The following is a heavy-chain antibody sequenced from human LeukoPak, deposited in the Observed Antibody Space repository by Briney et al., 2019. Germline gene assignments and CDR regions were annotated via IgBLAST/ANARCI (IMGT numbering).Heavy chain of an antibody. CDR3: AKGVTTVVTRGVFDI. V-gene: IGHV3-23*01. D-gene: IGHD4-23*01. J-gene: IGHJ3*02. CDR1: GFTFSSYA. Sequence: GGSLRLSCAASGFTFSSYAMRWVRQAPREGLQWVSGISASGDYTFYADSVKGRFPIPRDNSRNTLYLQMNSLKAEDTALYYCAKGVTTVVTRGVFDICCQGTRVTVTA. CDR2: ISASGDYT.